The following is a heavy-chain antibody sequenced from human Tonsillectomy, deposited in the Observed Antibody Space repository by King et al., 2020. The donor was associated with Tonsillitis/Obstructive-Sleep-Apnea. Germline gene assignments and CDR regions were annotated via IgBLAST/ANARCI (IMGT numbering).Heavy chain of an antibody. CDR1: GFTFSAYA. CDR3: ARGEERIFGVVDA. D-gene: IGHD3-3*01. V-gene: IGHV3-30*04. CDR2: ISYDENYK. J-gene: IGHJ5*02. Sequence: VQLVESGGGVVQPGRSLRLSCTTSGFTFSAYAMHWVRQAPGKGLEWVAVISYDENYKYYADSVKGRFTISRDDSKNTLYLQMSSLRAEDSAMYYCARGEERIFGVVDAWGQGSLVTVSS.